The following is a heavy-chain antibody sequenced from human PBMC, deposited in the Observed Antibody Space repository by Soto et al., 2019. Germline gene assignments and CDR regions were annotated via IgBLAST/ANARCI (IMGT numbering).Heavy chain of an antibody. J-gene: IGHJ6*02. CDR1: GYSFTSYW. D-gene: IGHD3-10*01. Sequence: GESLKISCKGSGYSFTSYWISWVRQMPGKGLEWMGRIDPSDSYTNYSPSFQGHVTISADKSISTAYLQWSSLKASDAAMYYCARHAYYGSGSRYYYYYGMDVWGQGTTVTVSS. CDR2: IDPSDSYT. CDR3: ARHAYYGSGSRYYYYYGMDV. V-gene: IGHV5-10-1*01.